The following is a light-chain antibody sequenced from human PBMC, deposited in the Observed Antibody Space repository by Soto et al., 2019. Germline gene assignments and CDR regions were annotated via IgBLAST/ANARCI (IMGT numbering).Light chain of an antibody. J-gene: IGKJ1*01. CDR2: GAS. CDR1: QSVSNSY. CDR3: QQYGSSPWT. Sequence: EIVLTQSPGTLSLSPGERATLSCRASQSVSNSYVAWYQQKPGQAPRLLIYGASSRATGIPDRFSGSGSGTDFTLTISRLEPEDFAVYYCQQYGSSPWTFCQGTKVEIK. V-gene: IGKV3-20*01.